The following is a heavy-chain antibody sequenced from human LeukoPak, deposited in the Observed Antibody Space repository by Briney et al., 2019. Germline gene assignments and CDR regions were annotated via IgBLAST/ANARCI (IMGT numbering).Heavy chain of an antibody. V-gene: IGHV4-38-2*02. Sequence: YPSETLSLTCTVFGYSINTGYYWGWIRQPPGKGLEWIGTIYHSGSTYLNPSLKSRITLSVDTPRNQFSLKLSSVTAADTAVYYCARAQKEKYYDSFDYWGQGTLVTVSS. CDR2: IYHSGST. CDR3: ARAQKEKYYDSFDY. CDR1: GYSINTGYY. D-gene: IGHD3-22*01. J-gene: IGHJ4*02.